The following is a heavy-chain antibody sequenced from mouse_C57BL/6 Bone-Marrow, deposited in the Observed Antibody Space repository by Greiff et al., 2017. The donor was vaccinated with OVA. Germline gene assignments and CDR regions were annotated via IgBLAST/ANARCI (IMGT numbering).Heavy chain of an antibody. V-gene: IGHV2-2*01. Sequence: VQLQQSGPGLVQPSQSLSITCTVSGFSLTSYGVHWVRQSPGKGLEWLGVIWSGGSTDYNAAFISRLSISKDNAKSQVFFKMNRLQADDTAIYYCARRNYSNYIDYWGQGTTLTVSS. CDR1: GFSLTSYG. CDR2: IWSGGST. D-gene: IGHD2-5*01. J-gene: IGHJ2*01. CDR3: ARRNYSNYIDY.